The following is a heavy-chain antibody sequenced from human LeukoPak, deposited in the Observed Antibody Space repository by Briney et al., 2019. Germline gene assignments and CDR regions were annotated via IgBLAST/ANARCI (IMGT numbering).Heavy chain of an antibody. CDR3: ARGIWIAAFDI. CDR2: IYHSGST. CDR1: GGSISSGGYS. Sequence: SQTLSLTCAVSGGSISSGGYSWSWIRQPPGKGLEWIGYIYHSGSTYYNPSLKSRVTISVDRSKNQFSLKLSSLTAADTAVYYCARGIWIAAFDIWGQGTMVTVSS. V-gene: IGHV4-30-2*01. J-gene: IGHJ3*02. D-gene: IGHD2-2*03.